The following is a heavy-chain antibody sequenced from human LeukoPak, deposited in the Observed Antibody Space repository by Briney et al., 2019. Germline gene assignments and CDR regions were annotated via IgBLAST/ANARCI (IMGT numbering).Heavy chain of an antibody. CDR3: AKAISYYYDSSCLAS. J-gene: IGHJ5*02. V-gene: IGHV3-23*01. Sequence: AGGSLRLSCAASGFTFRSYDMSWVRQAPGKGLEWVSAISGSGGSTYYADSVKGGCTISRDNSKTTLYLQMNSLRAEDTSVYYCAKAISYYYDSSCLASWGQGTLVTVSS. D-gene: IGHD3-22*01. CDR2: ISGSGGST. CDR1: GFTFRSYD.